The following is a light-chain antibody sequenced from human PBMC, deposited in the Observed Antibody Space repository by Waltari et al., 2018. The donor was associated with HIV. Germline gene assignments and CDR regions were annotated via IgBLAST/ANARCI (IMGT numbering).Light chain of an antibody. J-gene: IGKJ5*01. V-gene: IGKV3-15*01. CDR2: STS. CDR3: QQHSNWPLSIT. Sequence: EIVMTQSPATLAVTPGESATPACRASQSVRSSVAWYQQRPGQAPRLLIYSTSIRATGIPARFSGSGSETEFTLTISNLQSEDFAVYYCQQHSNWPLSITFGQGTRLQIK. CDR1: QSVRSS.